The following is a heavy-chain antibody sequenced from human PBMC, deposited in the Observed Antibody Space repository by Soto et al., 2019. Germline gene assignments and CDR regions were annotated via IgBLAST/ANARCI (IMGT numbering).Heavy chain of an antibody. CDR2: INPNSGGT. J-gene: IGHJ4*02. V-gene: IGHV1-2*02. D-gene: IGHD3-10*01. CDR3: ARVRQYYYGSGSYCLDY. CDR1: GYTFTGYY. Sequence: ASVKVSCKASGYTFTGYYMHWVRQAPGQGLEWMGWINPNSGGTNYAQKFQGRVTMTRDTSISTTYMELSRLRSDDTAVYYCARVRQYYYGSGSYCLDYWGQGTLVTVSS.